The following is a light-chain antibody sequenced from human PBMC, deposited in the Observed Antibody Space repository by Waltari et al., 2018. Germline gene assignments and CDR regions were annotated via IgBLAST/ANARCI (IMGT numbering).Light chain of an antibody. CDR2: AAS. V-gene: IGKV1-6*01. J-gene: IGKJ1*01. CDR3: LQDFSYPRT. Sequence: AIQMTQSPSSRPASVGDRVTITCRASQDIRSDLGWYQQKPGKAPTLLIFAASILQSGVSSRFSGSGSGTDFTLTISSLQPDDFATYYCLQDFSYPRTFGQGTRVEF. CDR1: QDIRSD.